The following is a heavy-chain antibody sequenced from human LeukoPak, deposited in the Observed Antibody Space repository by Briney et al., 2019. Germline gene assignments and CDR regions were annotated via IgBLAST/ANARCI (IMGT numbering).Heavy chain of an antibody. CDR2: ISGSGGST. CDR3: AKGLSSTPSNDAFDI. J-gene: IGHJ3*02. V-gene: IGHV3-23*01. Sequence: GGSLRLSCAASGFTFSSYAMSWVRQAPGKGLEWVSAISGSGGSTYYADSVKGRFTISRDNSKNTLYVQMNSLRAENTAVYYCAKGLSSTPSNDAFDIWGQGTMVAVSS. D-gene: IGHD6-13*01. CDR1: GFTFSSYA.